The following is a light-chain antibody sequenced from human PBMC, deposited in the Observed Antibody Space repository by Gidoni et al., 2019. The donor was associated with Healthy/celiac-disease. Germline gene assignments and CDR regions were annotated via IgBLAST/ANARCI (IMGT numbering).Light chain of an antibody. V-gene: IGLV2-8*01. CDR3: SSYAGSNNLV. CDR1: SSDVGGYNN. J-gene: IGLJ2*01. Sequence: QSALTQPPPASGSPGQSVTISCTGTSSDVGGYNNVSWYQQHPGKAPKLMIYVVSKRPSGVPDRFSGSKSGNTASLTVSGLQAEDDADYYCSSYAGSNNLVFGGGTKLTVL. CDR2: VVS.